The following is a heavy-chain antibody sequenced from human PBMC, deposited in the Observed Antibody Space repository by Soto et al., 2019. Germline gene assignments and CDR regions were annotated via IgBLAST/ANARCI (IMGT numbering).Heavy chain of an antibody. J-gene: IGHJ4*02. CDR3: ASIAAPGTTHFDF. CDR1: GGSLGSSSYY. Sequence: PSETLSLTCTVSGGSLGSSSYYWGWIRQSPGKGLEWIGNIYYSGNTFYNPSLKGRVTISVDTSKNQFYLHLSSVTAADTAIFYCASIAAPGTTHFDFWGQGTLVTVSS. CDR2: IYYSGNT. D-gene: IGHD6-13*01. V-gene: IGHV4-39*01.